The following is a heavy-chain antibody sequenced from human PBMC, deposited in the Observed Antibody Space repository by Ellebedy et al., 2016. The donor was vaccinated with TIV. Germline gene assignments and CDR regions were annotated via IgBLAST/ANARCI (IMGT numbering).Heavy chain of an antibody. J-gene: IGHJ5*02. CDR1: GFTVSSYF. CDR2: IYSDGGT. CDR3: QRAPGGGGDYGANWFDP. V-gene: IGHV3-66*01. Sequence: GESLKISCAASGFTVSSYFMSWVRQAPGKGLEWVSIIYSDGGTNYTDSVQGRFTISRDTSKNKLYLQMNSLRAQDTAGYYWQRAPGGGGDYGANWFDPWGQGTLVTVSS. D-gene: IGHD4-17*01.